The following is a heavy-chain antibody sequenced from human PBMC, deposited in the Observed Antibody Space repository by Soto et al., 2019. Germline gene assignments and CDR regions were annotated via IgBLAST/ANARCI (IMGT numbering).Heavy chain of an antibody. CDR3: ARTSLEAGHFDF. D-gene: IGHD6-19*01. Sequence: AGVSMRLSCAVSGFTFSNYSMNRVRQAPGKGLEWVSSISSSSTIYYADSVKGRFTISRDNVQNSLYLQMHSLRAEDTAVYYCARTSLEAGHFDFWGQGTLVTVSS. CDR2: ISSSSTI. CDR1: GFTFSNYS. J-gene: IGHJ4*02. V-gene: IGHV3-48*01.